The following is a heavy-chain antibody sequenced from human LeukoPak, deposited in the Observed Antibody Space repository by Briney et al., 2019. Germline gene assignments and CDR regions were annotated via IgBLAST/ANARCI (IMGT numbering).Heavy chain of an antibody. Sequence: GGSLRLSCATSGFTFSDYYMSWLRQAPGKGLEWVSYISSSGSTICYADSVKGRITISRDNAKNSLYLQMNSLRAEDTAVYYCARTDSSSWYPNWFGPWGQGTLVTVSS. CDR1: GFTFSDYY. D-gene: IGHD6-13*01. CDR2: ISSSGSTI. CDR3: ARTDSSSWYPNWFGP. V-gene: IGHV3-11*01. J-gene: IGHJ5*02.